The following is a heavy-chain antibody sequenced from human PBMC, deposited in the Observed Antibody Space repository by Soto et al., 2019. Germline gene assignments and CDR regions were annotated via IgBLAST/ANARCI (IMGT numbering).Heavy chain of an antibody. CDR2: ISSSSSYI. D-gene: IGHD6-13*01. Sequence: GGSLRLSCAASGFTFSSYWMSWVRQAPGKGLEWVSSISSSSSYIYYADSVKGRFTISRDNAKNSLYLQMNSLRAEDTAVYYCARDPAAAGTNWYFDLWGRGTLVTVSS. V-gene: IGHV3-21*01. J-gene: IGHJ2*01. CDR3: ARDPAAAGTNWYFDL. CDR1: GFTFSSYW.